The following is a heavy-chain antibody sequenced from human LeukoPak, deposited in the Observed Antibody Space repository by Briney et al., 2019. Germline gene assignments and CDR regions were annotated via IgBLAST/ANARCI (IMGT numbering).Heavy chain of an antibody. Sequence: GGSLRLSCAASGFTFRSYGMHWVRQAPGKGLEWVAVIWYDGSNKYYADSVKGRFTVSRDNSKNTLYLQMNSLRAEDTAVYYCATAVASSSGWYADYWGQGTLVSVSS. CDR1: GFTFRSYG. CDR3: ATAVASSSGWYADY. D-gene: IGHD6-19*01. J-gene: IGHJ4*02. V-gene: IGHV3-33*01. CDR2: IWYDGSNK.